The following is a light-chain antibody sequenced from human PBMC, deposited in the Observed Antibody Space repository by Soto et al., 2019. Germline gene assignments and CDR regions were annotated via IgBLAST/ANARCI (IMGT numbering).Light chain of an antibody. V-gene: IGKV1-8*01. J-gene: IGKJ1*01. CDR3: QQYYSYPPT. Sequence: AIRMTQSPSSFSASTGDRVTITCRASQGISSYLAWYQQKPGKAPKLLIYAASTLQSGVPSRFSGSGSRTDFTLTISYLQSEDFATYYCQQYYSYPPTFGQGTKVEIK. CDR1: QGISSY. CDR2: AAS.